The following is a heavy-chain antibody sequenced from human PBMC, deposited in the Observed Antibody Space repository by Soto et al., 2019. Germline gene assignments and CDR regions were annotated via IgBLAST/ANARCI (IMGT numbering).Heavy chain of an antibody. D-gene: IGHD3-16*01. CDR3: ARTSYDYIWGSYSLDAFDI. V-gene: IGHV3-48*01. CDR1: GFTFSSYS. Sequence: GSLRLSCAASGFTFSSYSMNWVRQAPGKGLEWVSYISSSSSTIYYADSVKGRFTISRDNAKNSLYLQMNSLRAEDTAVYYCARTSYDYIWGSYSLDAFDIWGQGTMVTVSS. J-gene: IGHJ3*02. CDR2: ISSSSSTI.